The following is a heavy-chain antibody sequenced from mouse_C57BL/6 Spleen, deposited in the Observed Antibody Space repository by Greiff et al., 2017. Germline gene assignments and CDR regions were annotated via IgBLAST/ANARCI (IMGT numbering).Heavy chain of an antibody. J-gene: IGHJ4*01. CDR1: GYTFTSYW. CDR3: ARGPEDDNAEYARDY. V-gene: IGHV1-64*01. Sequence: QVQLQQPGTELVKPGASVKLSCKASGYTFTSYWMHWVKQRPGQGLEWIGIIHPNNGSTNYNEKFKSKATLTVDKSSSTAYMQLSSLTSADSAVXYCARGPEDDNAEYARDYWGQGTSVTVSA. D-gene: IGHD6-1*01. CDR2: IHPNNGST.